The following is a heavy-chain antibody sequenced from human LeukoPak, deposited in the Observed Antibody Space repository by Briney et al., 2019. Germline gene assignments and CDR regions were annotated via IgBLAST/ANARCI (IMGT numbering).Heavy chain of an antibody. CDR2: IKSDGSST. D-gene: IGHD5-12*01. V-gene: IGHV3-74*01. Sequence: GGSRRLSWEASEFTFSTYWRNGVRQAQGKGLVWVSHIKSDGSSTSYADSVKGRFTISRDNAKNTLYLQMNSLRAEDTAVYFCARDRGYTQDYWGQGTLVTVSS. J-gene: IGHJ4*02. CDR3: ARDRGYTQDY. CDR1: EFTFSTYW.